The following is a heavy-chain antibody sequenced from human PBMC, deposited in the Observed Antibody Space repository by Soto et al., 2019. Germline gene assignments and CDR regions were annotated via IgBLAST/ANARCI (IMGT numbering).Heavy chain of an antibody. Sequence: QVQLQESGPGLVKPSETLSLTCTVSGGSISSYYWSWIRQPLGKGLEWIGYIYYSGSTNYNPSLKSRVTISVDTSKNQFSLKLSSVTAADTAVYYCARLGCSGGSCYWYFDLWGRGTLVTVSS. J-gene: IGHJ2*01. CDR2: IYYSGST. D-gene: IGHD2-15*01. CDR1: GGSISSYY. CDR3: ARLGCSGGSCYWYFDL. V-gene: IGHV4-59*08.